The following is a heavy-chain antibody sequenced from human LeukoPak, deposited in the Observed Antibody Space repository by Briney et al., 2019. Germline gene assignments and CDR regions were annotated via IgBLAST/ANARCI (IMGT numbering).Heavy chain of an antibody. D-gene: IGHD2-2*01. CDR2: INHSGST. CDR1: GGSFSGYY. CDR3: ARGLGYCSSTSCPFMDV. V-gene: IGHV4-34*01. Sequence: SETLSLTCAVYGGSFSGYYWCWIRQPPGKGLEWIGEINHSGSTNYNPSLKSRVTISVDTSKNQFSLKLSSVTAADTAVYYCARGLGYCSSTSCPFMDVWGKGTTVTVSS. J-gene: IGHJ6*03.